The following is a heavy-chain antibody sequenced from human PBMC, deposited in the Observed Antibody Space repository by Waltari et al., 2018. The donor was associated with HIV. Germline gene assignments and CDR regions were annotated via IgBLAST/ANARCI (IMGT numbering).Heavy chain of an antibody. V-gene: IGHV3-48*03. J-gene: IGHJ3*02. Sequence: EVQVVESGGGLVQPGGSVRLSGAASGFTFSSYEMNWVRQAPGKGLEWVSYISSSGSTIYFADSVKGRFTMSRDNAKNSLYLRMNSLRAEDTAVYYCARAFMIRGTGAFDIWGQGTMVTVSS. D-gene: IGHD3-10*01. CDR1: GFTFSSYE. CDR3: ARAFMIRGTGAFDI. CDR2: ISSSGSTI.